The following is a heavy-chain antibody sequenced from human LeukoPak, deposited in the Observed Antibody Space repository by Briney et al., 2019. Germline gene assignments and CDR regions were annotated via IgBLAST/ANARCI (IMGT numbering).Heavy chain of an antibody. Sequence: SETLSLTCTVSGGSISSYYWSWIRQPPGKGLEWIGYIYYSGSTNYNPSLKSRVTIPVDTSKNQFSLKLSSVTAADTAVYYCARGGDSSSSPSPIDYWGQGTLVTVSS. V-gene: IGHV4-59*01. D-gene: IGHD6-6*01. CDR1: GGSISSYY. J-gene: IGHJ4*02. CDR3: ARGGDSSSSPSPIDY. CDR2: IYYSGST.